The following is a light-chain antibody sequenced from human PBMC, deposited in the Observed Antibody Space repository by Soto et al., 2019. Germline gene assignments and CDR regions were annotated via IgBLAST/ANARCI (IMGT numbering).Light chain of an antibody. Sequence: EIVLTQSPGTLSLAPGERATLSCRASQSVSNNYLAWYQQKPGQAPRLLIYGASNRATGIPDRFSASGSVTDFTFTISRLEPEDFAVYYRQQYGSSGTFGQGTRLEIK. CDR2: GAS. CDR3: QQYGSSGT. CDR1: QSVSNNY. V-gene: IGKV3-20*01. J-gene: IGKJ5*01.